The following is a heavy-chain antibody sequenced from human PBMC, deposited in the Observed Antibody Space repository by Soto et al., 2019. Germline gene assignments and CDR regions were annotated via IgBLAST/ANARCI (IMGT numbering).Heavy chain of an antibody. CDR3: VRGDDPRKLGY. CDR2: ICTGDTT. Sequence: EVHMVESGGGLVQPGGSLRLSCAASGFSVSDVYLSWVRQAPGKGLEWVSVICTGDTTHYADSVKGRFTISRDNSRDTLFLQMNSLRIEDTAVYYCVRGDDPRKLGYWGQGTLVTVSS. J-gene: IGHJ4*02. CDR1: GFSVSDVY. D-gene: IGHD3-16*01. V-gene: IGHV3-66*01.